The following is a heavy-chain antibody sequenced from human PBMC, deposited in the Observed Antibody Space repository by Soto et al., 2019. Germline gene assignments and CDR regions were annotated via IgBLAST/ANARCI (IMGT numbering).Heavy chain of an antibody. CDR3: AREVVTETTLGYFDS. J-gene: IGHJ4*02. Sequence: QVRLVQSEAQVKKSGSSVRVSCTASGGTFSNDAFSWVRQAPGQGLEWLGRIIPFFGTPDYSQTFQGRLTITADESTGTAYMDLRSLRSDDTAVYYCAREVVTETTLGYFDSWGQGTLITVSS. V-gene: IGHV1-69*01. CDR1: GGTFSNDA. D-gene: IGHD2-21*02. CDR2: IIPFFGTP.